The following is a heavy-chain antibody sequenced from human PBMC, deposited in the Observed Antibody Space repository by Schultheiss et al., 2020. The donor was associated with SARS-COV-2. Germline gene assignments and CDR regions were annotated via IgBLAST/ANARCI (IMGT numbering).Heavy chain of an antibody. CDR2: ISSSSSTI. CDR1: GFTFSSYS. V-gene: IGHV3-48*01. D-gene: IGHD3-10*01. Sequence: GGSLRLSCAASGFTFSSYSMNWVRQAPGKGLEWVSYISSSSSTIYYADSVKGRFTISRDNAKNSLYLQMNSLRAEDTAVYYCARVVVVRGVIINGYYFDSWGQGTLVTVSS. J-gene: IGHJ4*02. CDR3: ARVVVVRGVIINGYYFDS.